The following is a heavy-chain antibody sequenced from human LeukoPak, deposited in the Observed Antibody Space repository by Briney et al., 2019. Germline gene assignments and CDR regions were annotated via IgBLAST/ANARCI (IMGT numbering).Heavy chain of an antibody. CDR3: ARGITMVRGVILGY. Sequence: GASVKVSCKASGYTLTSYDINWVRQATGQGLEWMGWMNPNSGNTGYAQKFQGRVTMTRNTSISTAYMELSSLRSEDTAVYYCARGITMVRGVILGYWGQGTLVTVSS. D-gene: IGHD3-10*01. CDR1: GYTLTSYD. J-gene: IGHJ4*02. V-gene: IGHV1-8*01. CDR2: MNPNSGNT.